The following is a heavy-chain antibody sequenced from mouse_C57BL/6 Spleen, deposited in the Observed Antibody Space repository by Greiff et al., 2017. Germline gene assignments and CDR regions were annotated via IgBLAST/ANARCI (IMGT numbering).Heavy chain of an antibody. V-gene: IGHV1-4*01. D-gene: IGHD1-2*01. J-gene: IGHJ4*01. CDR1: GYTFTSYT. Sequence: QVQLQQPGAELARPGASVKMSCKASGYTFTSYTMHWVKQRPGQGLEWIGYINPSSGYTKYNQKFKDKATLTADKSSSTAYMQLSSLTDEDAAVYYCARGKYYGDYWGQGTSVTVSS. CDR2: INPSSGYT. CDR3: ARGKYYGDY.